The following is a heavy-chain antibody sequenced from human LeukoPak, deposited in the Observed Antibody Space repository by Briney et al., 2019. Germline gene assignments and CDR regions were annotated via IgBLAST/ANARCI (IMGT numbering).Heavy chain of an antibody. V-gene: IGHV1-69*05. CDR3: AGSPYYYDSSGYPPFDY. CDR1: GGTFISYA. Sequence: GASVKVSCKASGGTFISYAISWVRQAPGQGLGWMGGIIPIFGTANYAQKFQGRVTITTDESTSTAYMELSSLRSEDTAVYYCAGSPYYYDSSGYPPFDYWGQGTLVTVSS. CDR2: IIPIFGTA. J-gene: IGHJ4*02. D-gene: IGHD3-22*01.